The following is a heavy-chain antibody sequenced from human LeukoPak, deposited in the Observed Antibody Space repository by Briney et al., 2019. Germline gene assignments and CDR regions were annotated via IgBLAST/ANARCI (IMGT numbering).Heavy chain of an antibody. CDR2: INQDGGAR. J-gene: IGHJ4*02. CDR3: ARDSDYIDGVNYDY. CDR1: GFTFSAHW. D-gene: IGHD3-10*01. Sequence: GGSLRLSCAASGFTFSAHWMKWVRQVPGKGLEWVANINQDGGARYYVDSVKGRFTISRDNARDSLYLQLNSLRAEGTGIYYCARDSDYIDGVNYDYWGQGTLVTVSS. V-gene: IGHV3-7*01.